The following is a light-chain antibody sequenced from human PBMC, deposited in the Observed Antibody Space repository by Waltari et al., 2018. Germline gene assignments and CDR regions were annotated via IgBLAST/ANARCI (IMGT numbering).Light chain of an antibody. J-gene: IGLJ1*01. CDR2: ANS. CDR1: SANIGAGYD. Sequence: QSVLTQSPSVSGAPGQRVTISCTGSSANIGAGYDVPWYQPLPGTVPKHPIYANSNRPSGVPDRFSCSKSGTSASLAITGLQAEDEADYYCQSYDSSLSGSVFGTGTKVTVL. V-gene: IGLV1-40*01. CDR3: QSYDSSLSGSV.